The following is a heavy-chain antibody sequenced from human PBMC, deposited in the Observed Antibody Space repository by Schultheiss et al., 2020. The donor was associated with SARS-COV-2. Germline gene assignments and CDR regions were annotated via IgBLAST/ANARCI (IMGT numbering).Heavy chain of an antibody. CDR1: GFTFSRYG. CDR2: IWYDGSNK. CDR3: ARDSTYCSGDCSFDY. V-gene: IGHV3-33*01. J-gene: IGHJ4*02. D-gene: IGHD2-21*02. Sequence: GGSLRLSCAASGFTFSRYGIHWVRQAPGKGLEWVAVIWYDGSNKYYTDSVKGRFTISRDNSKNTLYLQMNSLRAEDTAIYYCARDSTYCSGDCSFDYWGQGTLVTVSS.